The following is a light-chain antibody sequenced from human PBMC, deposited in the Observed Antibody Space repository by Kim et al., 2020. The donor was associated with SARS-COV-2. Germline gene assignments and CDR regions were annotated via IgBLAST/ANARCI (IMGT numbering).Light chain of an antibody. CDR3: QSSDSSLSGSIV. V-gene: IGLV1-40*01. CDR1: SSNIGAGYD. CDR2: GNR. J-gene: IGLJ1*01. Sequence: QSVLTQPPSVSGAPGQRVTIPCTGSSSNIGAGYDVQWYQQIPGRAPKLLIFGNRNRPSGVPDRFSASTSGTSASLAITGLQADDESYYYCQSSDSSLSGSIVFGTGTKVTVL.